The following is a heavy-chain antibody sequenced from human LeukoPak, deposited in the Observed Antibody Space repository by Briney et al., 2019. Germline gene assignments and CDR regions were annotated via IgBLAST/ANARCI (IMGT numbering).Heavy chain of an antibody. V-gene: IGHV4-34*01. Sequence: SETLSLTCAVYGGSFSGYYWSWIRQPPGKGLEWIEEINHSGSTNYNPSLKSRVTISVDTSKNQFSLKLSSVTAADTAVYYCARGRDNCGGDCAPIYWGQGTLVTVSS. CDR1: GGSFSGYY. J-gene: IGHJ4*02. D-gene: IGHD2-21*02. CDR3: ARGRDNCGGDCAPIY. CDR2: INHSGST.